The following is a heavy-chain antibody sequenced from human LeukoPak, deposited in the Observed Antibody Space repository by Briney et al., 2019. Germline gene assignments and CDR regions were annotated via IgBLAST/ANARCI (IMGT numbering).Heavy chain of an antibody. D-gene: IGHD2-2*01. CDR2: IIPIFGTA. V-gene: IGHV1-69*05. CDR1: GGTFSNYA. CDR3: ARAHCSSTSCYVADI. J-gene: IGHJ3*02. Sequence: ASVKVSCKASGGTFSNYAISWVRQAPGQGLEWMGGIIPIFGTANYAQKFQGRVTITTDESTSTAYMELSSLRSEDTAVYYCARAHCSSTSCYVADIWGQGTMVTVSS.